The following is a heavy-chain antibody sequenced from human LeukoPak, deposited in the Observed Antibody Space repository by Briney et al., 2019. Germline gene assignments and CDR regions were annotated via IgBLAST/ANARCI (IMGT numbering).Heavy chain of an antibody. J-gene: IGHJ4*02. CDR2: IKEDGSPR. CDR1: GFTFSSYW. CDR3: ARYCSGASCPEYYFDY. Sequence: GGSLRLSCAASGFTFSSYWMSWVRQAPEKGLEWVANIKEDGSPRYYVDSVKGRFTISGDNTKNSLYLQMNSLRAEDTAVYYCARYCSGASCPEYYFDYWGQGTLVTVSS. V-gene: IGHV3-7*01. D-gene: IGHD2-15*01.